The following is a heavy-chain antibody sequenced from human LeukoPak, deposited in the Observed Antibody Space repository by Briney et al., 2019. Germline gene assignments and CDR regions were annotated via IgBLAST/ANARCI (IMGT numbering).Heavy chain of an antibody. J-gene: IGHJ4*02. V-gene: IGHV3-21*01. Sequence: GGSLTLSCAASGFTLSSYSMNWVRQAPGKGLEWVSSISSSSSYIYYADSVKGRFTISRYNAKNSLYLQMNSLRAEDTAVYYCARDRSFDYWGQGTLVTVSS. D-gene: IGHD3-16*02. CDR3: ARDRSFDY. CDR1: GFTLSSYS. CDR2: ISSSSSYI.